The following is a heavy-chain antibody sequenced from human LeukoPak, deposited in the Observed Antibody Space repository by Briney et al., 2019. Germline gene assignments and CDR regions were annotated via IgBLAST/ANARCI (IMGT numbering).Heavy chain of an antibody. V-gene: IGHV3-23*01. D-gene: IGHD3-16*01. J-gene: IGHJ4*02. CDR3: AKDLMITVMYFDY. CDR1: GFTFSSYA. CDR2: ISGSGGST. Sequence: PGGSLRLSSAASGFTFSSYAMSWVRQAPGRGLEWVSAISGSGGSTYYADSVKGRFTISRDNSKNTLYLQMNSLRAEGTAVYYCAKDLMITVMYFDYWGQGTLVTVSS.